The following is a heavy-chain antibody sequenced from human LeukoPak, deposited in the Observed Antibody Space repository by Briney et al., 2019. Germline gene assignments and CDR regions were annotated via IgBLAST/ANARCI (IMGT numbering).Heavy chain of an antibody. CDR1: GFTFNSYA. V-gene: IGHV3-23*01. Sequence: GGSLRLSCAASGFTFNSYAMSWVRQAPGKGLEWVSAISGSGGSTYYADSVKGRFTISRDNAKNTLYLQMNSLRAEDTAVYYCARGASVDRTYNYHDYWGQGTLVTVSS. J-gene: IGHJ4*02. CDR2: ISGSGGST. CDR3: ARGASVDRTYNYHDY. D-gene: IGHD5-24*01.